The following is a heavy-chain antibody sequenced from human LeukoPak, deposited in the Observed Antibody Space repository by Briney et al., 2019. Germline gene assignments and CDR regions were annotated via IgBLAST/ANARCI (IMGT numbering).Heavy chain of an antibody. CDR2: IKPDGSEK. V-gene: IGHV3-7*01. Sequence: GGSLRLSCAASGFTFSSSWVSWVRQAPGKGLEWVANIKPDGSEKFHVDSVKGRFTISRDNSKSSLSLQMNSLSAEDTAVYYCARYGLTAALDFWGQGTLVTVSS. D-gene: IGHD2-21*02. CDR1: GFTFSSSW. J-gene: IGHJ4*02. CDR3: ARYGLTAALDF.